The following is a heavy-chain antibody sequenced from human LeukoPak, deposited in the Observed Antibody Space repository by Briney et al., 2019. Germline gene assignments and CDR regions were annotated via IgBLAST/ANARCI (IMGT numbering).Heavy chain of an antibody. Sequence: GGSLRLSCAASGFTFSSYAMHWVRQAPGKGLEWVAVISYDGSNKYYADSVKGRFTISRDNSKNTLYLQMNSLRAEDTAVYYCARQGGYSGYVPLPILGGWFDPWGQGTLVTVSS. CDR1: GFTFSSYA. V-gene: IGHV3-30-3*01. J-gene: IGHJ5*02. CDR2: ISYDGSNK. CDR3: ARQGGYSGYVPLPILGGWFDP. D-gene: IGHD5-12*01.